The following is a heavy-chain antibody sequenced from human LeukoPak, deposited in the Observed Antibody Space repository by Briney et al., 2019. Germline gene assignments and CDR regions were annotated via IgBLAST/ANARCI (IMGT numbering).Heavy chain of an antibody. CDR3: ARVHYYDSSGYYRSYYYYGMDV. V-gene: IGHV3-30*03. Sequence: GGPLRLSCAASGFTFSSYGMHWVRQAPGKGLEWVAVISYDGSNKYYADSVKGRFTISRDNAKNSLYLQMNSLRAEDTAVYYCARVHYYDSSGYYRSYYYYGMDVWGQGTTVTVSS. CDR1: GFTFSSYG. J-gene: IGHJ6*02. D-gene: IGHD3-22*01. CDR2: ISYDGSNK.